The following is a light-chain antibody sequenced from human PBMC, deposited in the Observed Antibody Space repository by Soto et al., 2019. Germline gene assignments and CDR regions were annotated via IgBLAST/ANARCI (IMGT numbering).Light chain of an antibody. J-gene: IGKJ4*01. Sequence: EIVLTQSPVTLSLSPGESATLSCRASQNVRSYLAWYQQRPGQAPRLLIYDASTRATGIPARFGGSGSGTDFTLSISSLEPEDFAVYYCQQRSNWPGTFGGGTKVEIK. CDR3: QQRSNWPGT. CDR1: QNVRSY. CDR2: DAS. V-gene: IGKV3-11*01.